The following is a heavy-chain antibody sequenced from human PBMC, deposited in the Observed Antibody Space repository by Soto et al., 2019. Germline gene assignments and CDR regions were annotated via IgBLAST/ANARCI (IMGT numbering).Heavy chain of an antibody. Sequence: GGSLRLSCAASGFTFSDHYMDWVRQAPGKGLEWVGRTRNKANSYTTEYAASVKGRFTISRDDSKNTAYLQMNSLKTEDTAVYYCNASGSDKFVDYWGQGTLVTVSS. CDR1: GFTFSDHY. J-gene: IGHJ4*02. CDR2: TRNKANSYTT. CDR3: NASGSDKFVDY. V-gene: IGHV3-72*01. D-gene: IGHD5-12*01.